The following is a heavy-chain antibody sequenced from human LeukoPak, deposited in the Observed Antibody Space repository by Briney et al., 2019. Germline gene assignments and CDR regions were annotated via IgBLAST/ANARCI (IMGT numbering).Heavy chain of an antibody. CDR1: GGSIRGYY. J-gene: IGHJ6*03. CDR2: IYSSGST. CDR3: ARVFDSGSQAYFYYMDV. V-gene: IGHV4-59*01. D-gene: IGHD3-10*01. Sequence: SATLSLTCNVSGGSIRGYYWSWIRQPPGKGLEWIGYIYSSGSTNYNPSLKSRVTMSVDTSKNQFSLKVSSVTAADTAVYYCARVFDSGSQAYFYYMDVWGKGTTVTIFS.